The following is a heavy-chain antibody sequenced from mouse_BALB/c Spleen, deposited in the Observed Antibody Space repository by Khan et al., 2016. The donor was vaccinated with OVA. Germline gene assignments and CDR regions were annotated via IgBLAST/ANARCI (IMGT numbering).Heavy chain of an antibody. D-gene: IGHD1-2*01. V-gene: IGHV1-77*01. CDR2: ISPGSGDT. Sequence: QVQLQQSGAELARPGASVKLSCKASGYTFTDYYINWVKQRTGQGLEWIGEISPGSGDTYYNERFKGKATLTADKSSSTAYMQLSSLTSAASAFYFCARRNYFGYTFAYWGQGTLVTVSA. CDR3: ARRNYFGYTFAY. CDR1: GYTFTDYY. J-gene: IGHJ3*01.